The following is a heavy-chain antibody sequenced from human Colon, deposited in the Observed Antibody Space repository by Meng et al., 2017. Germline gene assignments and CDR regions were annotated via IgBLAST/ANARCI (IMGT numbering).Heavy chain of an antibody. CDR2: IYYSGTT. CDR1: GGSVSSGTYY. Sequence: VQTQESGPGLVRPSETLSLTCTVSGGSVSSGTYYWSWIRQPPGKGLEWIGCIYYSGTTNYNPSLKSRVTISVDTSKNQFSLKLSSVTPADTAVYFCARDRVPGEYWGQGTLVTVSS. J-gene: IGHJ4*02. V-gene: IGHV4-61*01. D-gene: IGHD1-14*01. CDR3: ARDRVPGEY.